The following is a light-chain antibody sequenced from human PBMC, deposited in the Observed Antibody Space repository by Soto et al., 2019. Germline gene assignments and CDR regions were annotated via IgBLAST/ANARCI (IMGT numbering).Light chain of an antibody. CDR3: QQYYSTLAWT. CDR1: QSVSSN. J-gene: IGKJ1*01. V-gene: IGKV3-15*01. CDR2: DAS. Sequence: EIVMTQSPVTLSVSPGERTTLSCRASQSVSSNLAWYQQRPGQAPRLLIYDASTRATGIPSRFSGSGSGTDFTLTISSLQAEDVAVYYCQQYYSTLAWTFGQGTKVDIK.